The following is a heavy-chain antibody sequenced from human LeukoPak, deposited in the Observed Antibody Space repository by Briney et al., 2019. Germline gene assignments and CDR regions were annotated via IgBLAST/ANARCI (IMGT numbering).Heavy chain of an antibody. CDR3: ARGGAVVGFDYFDY. V-gene: IGHV4-59*01. D-gene: IGHD6-19*01. CDR1: GGSISSYY. Sequence: SETLSLTCTVSGGSISSYYWSWIRQPPGKGLEWIGYFYYSGSTNYNPSLKSRVTISVDTSKNQFSLKLRSVTAADTAVYYCARGGAVVGFDYFDYWGQGTLVTVSS. CDR2: FYYSGST. J-gene: IGHJ4*02.